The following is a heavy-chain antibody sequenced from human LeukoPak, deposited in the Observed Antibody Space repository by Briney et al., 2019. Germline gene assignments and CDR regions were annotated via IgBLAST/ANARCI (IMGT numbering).Heavy chain of an antibody. CDR2: IRSKANSYAT. CDR3: TRTSDILTGYTPREAYYYYYHMDV. J-gene: IGHJ6*03. CDR1: GFTFSGSA. D-gene: IGHD3-9*01. Sequence: GGSLRLSCAASGFTFSGSAMHWVRQASGKGLEWVGRIRSKANSYATVYAASVKGRFTISRDDSKNTAYLQMNSLKTEDAAVYYCTRTSDILTGYTPREAYYYYYHMDVWGKGTTVTISS. V-gene: IGHV3-73*01.